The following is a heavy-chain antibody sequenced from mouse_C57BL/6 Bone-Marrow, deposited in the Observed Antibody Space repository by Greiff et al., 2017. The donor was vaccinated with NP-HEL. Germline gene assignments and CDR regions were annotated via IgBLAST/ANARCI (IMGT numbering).Heavy chain of an antibody. J-gene: IGHJ4*01. CDR3: AREDGNYVRAMDY. CDR1: GYTFTSYW. D-gene: IGHD2-1*01. CDR2: IDPSDSYT. Sequence: QVQLQQPGAELVKPGASVKLSCKASGYTFTSYWMQWVKQRPGQGLEWIGEIDPSDSYTNSNQKFKGKATLTVDTSSSTAYMQLSSLTSEDSAVYYCAREDGNYVRAMDYWGQGTSVTVSS. V-gene: IGHV1-50*01.